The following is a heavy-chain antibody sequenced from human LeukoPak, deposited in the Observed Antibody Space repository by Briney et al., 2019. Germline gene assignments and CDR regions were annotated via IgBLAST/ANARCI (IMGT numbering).Heavy chain of an antibody. D-gene: IGHD2-2*01. J-gene: IGHJ5*02. CDR3: ARGPHCSSTSCYMRRPGGQNWFDP. CDR1: GGSLSSYY. V-gene: IGHV4-4*07. Sequence: KPSETLSLTCTVSGGSLSSYYWSWSRQPAGKGLGWVGRIYTSGSTNYNTSLKSRVTMSVDISKTQCTLKLSSVTAADTAVYYCARGPHCSSTSCYMRRPGGQNWFDPWGQGTLVTVSS. CDR2: IYTSGST.